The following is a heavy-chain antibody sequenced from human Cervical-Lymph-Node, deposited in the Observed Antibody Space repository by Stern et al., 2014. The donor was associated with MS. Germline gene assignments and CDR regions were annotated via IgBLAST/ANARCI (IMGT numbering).Heavy chain of an antibody. D-gene: IGHD4-17*01. CDR1: GFTVNDYS. Sequence: EVQLVESGGGLVQPGRSLRLSCAASGFTVNDYSMLWVRQAPGKGLEWVSGISWDGGSTEYAASVKGRFAISRDNAKNSLFLHMNSLRPEDTAFYYCAKTTVTTRPFEFWGQGTLVTVSS. J-gene: IGHJ4*02. V-gene: IGHV3-9*01. CDR3: AKTTVTTRPFEF. CDR2: ISWDGGST.